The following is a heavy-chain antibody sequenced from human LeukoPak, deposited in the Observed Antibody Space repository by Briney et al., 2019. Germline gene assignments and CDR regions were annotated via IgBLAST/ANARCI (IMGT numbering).Heavy chain of an antibody. V-gene: IGHV1-18*01. CDR1: GYTFTSYG. D-gene: IGHD3-3*01. CDR3: ARGSGRFLEWLEYYYYGMDV. J-gene: IGHJ6*02. CDR2: ISAYNGNT. Sequence: ASVKVSCKASGYTFTSYGISWVRQAPGQGLEWMGWISAYNGNTNYAQKLQGRVTMTTDTSTSTAYMELGSLRSDDTAVYYCARGSGRFLEWLEYYYYGMDVWGQGTPVTVSS.